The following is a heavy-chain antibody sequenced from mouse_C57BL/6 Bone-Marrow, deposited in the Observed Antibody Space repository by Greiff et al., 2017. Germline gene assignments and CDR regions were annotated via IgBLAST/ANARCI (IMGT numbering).Heavy chain of an antibody. J-gene: IGHJ1*03. Sequence: VQLQQSGAELVRPGASVTLSCKASGYTFTDYEMHWVKQTPVHGLEWIGAIDPETGGTAYNQKFKGKAILTADKSSSTAYMELRSLTSEDSAVYYCTRRVTTVVATDWYFDVWGTGTTVTVSS. CDR1: GYTFTDYE. V-gene: IGHV1-15*01. CDR3: TRRVTTVVATDWYFDV. CDR2: IDPETGGT. D-gene: IGHD1-1*01.